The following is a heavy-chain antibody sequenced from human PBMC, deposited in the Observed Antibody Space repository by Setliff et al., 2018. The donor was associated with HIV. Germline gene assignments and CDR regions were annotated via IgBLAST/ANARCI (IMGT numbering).Heavy chain of an antibody. V-gene: IGHV4-59*12. CDR2: IYYSGST. D-gene: IGHD2-21*02. J-gene: IGHJ5*02. Sequence: PSETLSLTCTVSGGSISSYYWNWIRQPPGKGLEWIGYIYYSGSTNYNPSLKSRVTISVDTSKNQFSLRLNSVTAADTAVYYCARDRTGVTSGEFDPWGQGTLVTVSS. CDR1: GGSISSYY. CDR3: ARDRTGVTSGEFDP.